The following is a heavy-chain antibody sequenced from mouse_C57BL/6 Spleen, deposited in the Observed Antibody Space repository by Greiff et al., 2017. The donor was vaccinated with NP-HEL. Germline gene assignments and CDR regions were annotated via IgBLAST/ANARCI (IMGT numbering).Heavy chain of an antibody. CDR2: ISGGGGNT. CDR1: GFTFSSYT. CDR3: ARHWPTRAMDY. J-gene: IGHJ4*01. Sequence: EVKLMESGGGLVKPGGSLKLSCAASGFTFSSYTMSWVRQTPEKRLEWVATISGGGGNTYYPDSVKGRFTISRDNAKNTLYLQMSSLRSEDTAVYYCARHWPTRAMDYWGQGTSVTVSS. V-gene: IGHV5-9*04.